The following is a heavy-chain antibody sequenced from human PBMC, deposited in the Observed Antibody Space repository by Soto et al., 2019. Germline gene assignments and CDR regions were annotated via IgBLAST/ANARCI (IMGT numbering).Heavy chain of an antibody. CDR1: GGCISSSSYL. D-gene: IGHD4-4*01. CDR2: IYYSGST. Sequence: PSETLALTCTVXGGCISSSSYLWGWIRQPPGKGLEWIGSIYYSGSTYYNPSLKSRVTVSVDTSKNQFSLKLSSVTAADTAVYYCARHPSNFWFDPWGQGTLVTVSS. CDR3: ARHPSNFWFDP. J-gene: IGHJ5*02. V-gene: IGHV4-39*01.